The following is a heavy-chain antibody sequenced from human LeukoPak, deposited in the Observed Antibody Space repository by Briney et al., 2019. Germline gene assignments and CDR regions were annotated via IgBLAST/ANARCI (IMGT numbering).Heavy chain of an antibody. D-gene: IGHD6-13*01. CDR1: GFTFSSYD. Sequence: GGSLRLSCAASGFTFSSYDMHWVRQATGKGLEWVSAIGTAGDTYYPGSVKGRFTISRENAKNSLYLQMNSLRAGDTAVYYCARAFRKYSSSWLAFDIWGQGTMVTVSS. CDR3: ARAFRKYSSSWLAFDI. CDR2: IGTAGDT. J-gene: IGHJ3*02. V-gene: IGHV3-13*01.